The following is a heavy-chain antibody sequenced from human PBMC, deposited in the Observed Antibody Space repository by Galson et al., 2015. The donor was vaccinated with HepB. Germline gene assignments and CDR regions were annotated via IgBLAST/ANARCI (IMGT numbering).Heavy chain of an antibody. J-gene: IGHJ4*02. CDR3: ARVAIRVDILTGYMGGFDY. Sequence: SVKVSCKASGYTFTSYAMHWVRQAPGQRLEWMGWINAGNGNTKYSQKFQGRVTITRDTSASTAYMELSSLRSEDTAVYYCARVAIRVDILTGYMGGFDYWGQGTLVTVSS. V-gene: IGHV1-3*01. CDR1: GYTFTSYA. CDR2: INAGNGNT. D-gene: IGHD3-9*01.